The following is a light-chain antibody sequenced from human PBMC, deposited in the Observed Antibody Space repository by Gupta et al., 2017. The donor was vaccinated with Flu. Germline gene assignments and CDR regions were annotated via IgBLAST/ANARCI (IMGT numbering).Light chain of an antibody. Sequence: SSELTQPPSVSVSPGKTARITCSGDALPKQYAYWYQQKPGQAPVLVIYKDSERPSGIPERFSGSRSGTTVTVTISGVQAEDEADYYCQSADSSGTYVFGTGTKVTVL. J-gene: IGLJ1*01. V-gene: IGLV3-25*02. CDR3: QSADSSGTYV. CDR2: KDS. CDR1: ALPKQY.